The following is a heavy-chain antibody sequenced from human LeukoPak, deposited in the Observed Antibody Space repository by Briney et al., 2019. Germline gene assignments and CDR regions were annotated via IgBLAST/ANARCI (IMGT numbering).Heavy chain of an antibody. V-gene: IGHV2-5*01. CDR3: AHEGYCSTASCYYFDH. CDR2: IYWNDDK. J-gene: IGHJ4*02. Sequence: ESGPTLVKPTQTLTLTCTFSGFSLSTSGVGVGWIRQPPGKALEWLGIIYWNDDKRCSPSLKSRLTITKDTSKTQVVLTITNMDPVDTATYFCAHEGYCSTASCYYFDHWGQGTLVTASS. CDR1: GFSLSTSGVG. D-gene: IGHD2-2*01.